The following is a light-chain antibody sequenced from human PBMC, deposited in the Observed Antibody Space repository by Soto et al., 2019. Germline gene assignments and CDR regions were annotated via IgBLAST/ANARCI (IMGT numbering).Light chain of an antibody. Sequence: QSALTQPASVSGSPGQSITISCTGTSSDVGGYNYVSWYQQHPGKAPKLMIYDVSNRPSGVSNRFSGSKSGNTASLTISGLQAEDEAAYYCSSYTSSHVVFGGGTKLTVL. V-gene: IGLV2-14*01. CDR1: SSDVGGYNY. CDR3: SSYTSSHVV. CDR2: DVS. J-gene: IGLJ2*01.